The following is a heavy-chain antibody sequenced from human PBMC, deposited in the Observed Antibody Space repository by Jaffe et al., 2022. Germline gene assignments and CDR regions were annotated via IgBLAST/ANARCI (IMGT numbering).Heavy chain of an antibody. CDR2: IYHGGGT. Sequence: QVQLQESGPGLVKPSGTLSLTCAVSGDSISNNFWWNWVRQPPGKGLEWIGQIYHGGGTNYNPSLKSRVTISVDKSKNHVSLNLNSVTAADTAVYYCARDSSGSYYIGLFDMWGQGTMVSVSS. CDR3: ARDSSGSYYIGLFDM. J-gene: IGHJ3*02. CDR1: GDSISNNFW. V-gene: IGHV4-4*02. D-gene: IGHD1-26*01.